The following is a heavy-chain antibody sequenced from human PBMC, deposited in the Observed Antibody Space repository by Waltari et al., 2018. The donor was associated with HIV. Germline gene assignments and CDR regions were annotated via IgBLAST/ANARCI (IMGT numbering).Heavy chain of an antibody. CDR3: AREYYYDSGAYSNWFDP. D-gene: IGHD3-22*01. J-gene: IGHJ5*02. CDR1: GYTFTAYY. V-gene: IGHV1-2*02. Sequence: QVHLVQSGAEVKKPGDSVGVSCETSGYTFTAYYMHWVRQAPGQGLEWMGWINVNSGGTRYAQKFQDRVTVTRDTSINTTYLELRSLRSDDTAEYFCAREYYYDSGAYSNWFDPWGQGTLVTVSS. CDR2: INVNSGGT.